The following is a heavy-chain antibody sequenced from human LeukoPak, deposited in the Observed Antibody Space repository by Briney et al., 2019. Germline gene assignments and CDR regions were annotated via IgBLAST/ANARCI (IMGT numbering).Heavy chain of an antibody. V-gene: IGHV3-21*01. Sequence: GGSLRLSCAASGFTFSSYSMNWVRQAPGKGLEWVSSISSSSSYIYYADSVKGRFTISRDNAKNSLYLQMNSLRAEDTAVYYGARARQSYYYMDVWGKGTTVTVSS. CDR2: ISSSSSYI. CDR1: GFTFSSYS. CDR3: ARARQSYYYMDV. J-gene: IGHJ6*03.